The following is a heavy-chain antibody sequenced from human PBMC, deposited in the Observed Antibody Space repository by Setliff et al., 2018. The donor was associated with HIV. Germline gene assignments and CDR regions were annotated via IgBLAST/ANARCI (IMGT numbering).Heavy chain of an antibody. CDR2: IYWDDDV. D-gene: IGHD2-21*01. CDR1: GFSLASSGVG. CDR3: AHFTHFRDVYFDS. Sequence: GSGSYAGEPPQTLTLTCTFSGFSLASSGVGVAWVRQPPGEGLEWLALIYWDDDVRYSPPLKNRLTLSKDNSKNQVVLAMSNMDPVDTATYFCAHFTHFRDVYFDSWGPGILVTVSS. V-gene: IGHV2-5*02. J-gene: IGHJ4*01.